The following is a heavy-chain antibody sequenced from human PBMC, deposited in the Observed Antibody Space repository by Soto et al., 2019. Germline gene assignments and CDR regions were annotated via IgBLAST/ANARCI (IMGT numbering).Heavy chain of an antibody. J-gene: IGHJ4*02. D-gene: IGHD1-26*01. Sequence: ASVKVSCKASGYTFTSYVMHWVRQAPGERLEWMGWINAGNGNTKYSQNFQDRVTITRDTSASTVYMELSSLRSEDTAVYYCARVQSGSYSAFDYWGQGTLVTVSS. CDR1: GYTFTSYV. V-gene: IGHV1-3*01. CDR2: INAGNGNT. CDR3: ARVQSGSYSAFDY.